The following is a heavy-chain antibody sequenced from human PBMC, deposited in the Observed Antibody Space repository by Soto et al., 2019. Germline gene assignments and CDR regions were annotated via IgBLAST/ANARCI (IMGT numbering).Heavy chain of an antibody. V-gene: IGHV4-31*03. D-gene: IGHD3-3*01. CDR3: ARGGDFWSGYYTGILHAFDI. CDR2: IYYSGST. J-gene: IGHJ3*02. Sequence: PSETLSLTCTVSGGSISSGGYYWSWIRQHPGKGLECIGYIYYSGSTYYNPSLKSRVTISVDTSKNQFSLKLSSVTAADTAVYYCARGGDFWSGYYTGILHAFDIWGQGTMVTVSS. CDR1: GGSISSGGYY.